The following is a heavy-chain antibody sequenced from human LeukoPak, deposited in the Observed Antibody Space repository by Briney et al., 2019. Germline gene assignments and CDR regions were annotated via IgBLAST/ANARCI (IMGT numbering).Heavy chain of an antibody. CDR2: ISSSSSYI. CDR3: ARDFGAVAGTSSGS. V-gene: IGHV3-21*01. Sequence: GGSLRLSCAASGFTFSSCRMNWVRQAPGKGLEWVSAISSSSSYIYYADSVKGRFTISRDNAKNSLYLQMNSLRAEDTAVYYCARDFGAVAGTSSGSWGQGTLVTVSS. D-gene: IGHD6-19*01. CDR1: GFTFSSCR. J-gene: IGHJ5*02.